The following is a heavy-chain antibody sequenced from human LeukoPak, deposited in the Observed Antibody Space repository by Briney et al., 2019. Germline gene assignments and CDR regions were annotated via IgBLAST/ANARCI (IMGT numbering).Heavy chain of an antibody. Sequence: GRSLRLSCAASGFTFSSYSMNWVRQAPGKGLEWVSSISSSSSYIYYADSVKGRFTITRDNAKNSLYLQINSLRAEDTAVYYCAREPSYYYDSSGYDYWGQGTLVTVSS. J-gene: IGHJ4*02. CDR3: AREPSYYYDSSGYDY. CDR1: GFTFSSYS. V-gene: IGHV3-21*01. CDR2: ISSSSSYI. D-gene: IGHD3-22*01.